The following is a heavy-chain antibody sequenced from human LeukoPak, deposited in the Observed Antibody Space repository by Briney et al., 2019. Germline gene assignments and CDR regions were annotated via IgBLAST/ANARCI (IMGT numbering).Heavy chain of an antibody. CDR2: IWYDGSNK. CDR1: GFTFSSYG. V-gene: IGHV3-33*01. D-gene: IGHD6-19*01. CDR3: ARDMAVAGTAILALDY. J-gene: IGHJ4*02. Sequence: GGSLTLSCAASGFTFSSYGMHWVRQAPGKGLEWVAVIWYDGSNKYYGDSVKGRFTISRDNYKNTLYLKMNSLRAEDRAVYYCARDMAVAGTAILALDYWGKGTLVTVSS.